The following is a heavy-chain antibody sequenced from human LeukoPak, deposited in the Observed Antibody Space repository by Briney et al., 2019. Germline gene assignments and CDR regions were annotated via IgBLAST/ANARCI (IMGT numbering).Heavy chain of an antibody. CDR3: AHSKAFWSGYYCDAFDI. Sequence: SGPTLVKPTQTLTLTCTFSGFSLSTSGVGVGWIRQPPGKALEWLALIYWNDDKRYSPSLKSRLTITKDTSKNQVVLTMTNMDPVDTATYYCAHSKAFWSGYYCDAFDIWGQGTMVTVSS. CDR2: IYWNDDK. CDR1: GFSLSTSGVG. D-gene: IGHD3-3*01. J-gene: IGHJ3*02. V-gene: IGHV2-5*01.